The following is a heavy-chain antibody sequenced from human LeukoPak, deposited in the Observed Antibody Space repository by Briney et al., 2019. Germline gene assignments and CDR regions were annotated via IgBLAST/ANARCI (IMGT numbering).Heavy chain of an antibody. V-gene: IGHV3-7*01. CDR3: ARPSGTHYYYYYMDV. Sequence: GGSLRLSCAASGFTFSSYWMSWVRQAPGKGLEWVANIKQDGSEKYYEDSVKGRFTISRDNAKNSLYLQMNSLRAEDTAAYYCARPSGTHYYYYYMDVWGKGTTVTVSS. CDR2: IKQDGSEK. J-gene: IGHJ6*03. D-gene: IGHD1-14*01. CDR1: GFTFSSYW.